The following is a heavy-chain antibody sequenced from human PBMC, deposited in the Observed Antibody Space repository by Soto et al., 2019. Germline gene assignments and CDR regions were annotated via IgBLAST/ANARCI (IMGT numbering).Heavy chain of an antibody. V-gene: IGHV2-5*02. CDR2: IYWDDDK. Sequence: QITLKESGPTLVKPTQTLTLTCTFSGFSLSTSGVGVGWIRQPPGKALEWLALIYWDDDKRYSPSLKSRLTITKDTSKDQVVLTMTNMDPVDTATYYCAHMLITMVRGVNDAFDIWGQGTMVTVSS. CDR3: AHMLITMVRGVNDAFDI. D-gene: IGHD3-10*01. J-gene: IGHJ3*02. CDR1: GFSLSTSGVG.